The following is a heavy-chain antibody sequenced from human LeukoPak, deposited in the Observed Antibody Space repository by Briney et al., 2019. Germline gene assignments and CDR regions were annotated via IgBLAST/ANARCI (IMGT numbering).Heavy chain of an antibody. V-gene: IGHV1-69*13. J-gene: IGHJ4*02. Sequence: SVTVSCTASGGTFSSYAISWVRQAPGQGLEWMGGIIPIFGTANYAQKSQGRVTITADESTSTAYMELSSLRSEDTAVYYCAREGHDSISWYWDYWGQGTLVTVSS. CDR3: AREGHDSISWYWDY. CDR1: GGTFSSYA. CDR2: IIPIFGTA. D-gene: IGHD6-13*01.